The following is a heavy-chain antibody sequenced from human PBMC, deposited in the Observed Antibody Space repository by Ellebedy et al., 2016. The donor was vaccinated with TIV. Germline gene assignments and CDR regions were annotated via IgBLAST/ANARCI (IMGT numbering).Heavy chain of an antibody. CDR3: ARSLGGPYYFDN. D-gene: IGHD3-16*01. J-gene: IGHJ4*02. CDR1: GGSLSSGGYY. CDR2: IFTSGST. Sequence: SETLSLXXTVSGGSLSSGGYYWSWIRQPPGKGLEWIGYIFTSGSTYYNPSLKSRITISIDTSKNQFPLKLSSVTAADTAVYYCARSLGGPYYFDNWGQGTLVTVSS. V-gene: IGHV4-31*03.